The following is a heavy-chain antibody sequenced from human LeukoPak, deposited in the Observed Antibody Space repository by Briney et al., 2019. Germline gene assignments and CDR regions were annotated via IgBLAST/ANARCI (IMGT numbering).Heavy chain of an antibody. Sequence: SETLSLTCTVSGGSISSGSCYWSWIRQPAGKGLEWIGRIYTSGSTNYNPSLKSRVTISVDTSKNQFSLKLSSVTAADTAVYYCAREDRYYDFWSGYYTVHYYYGMDVWGQGTTVTVSS. CDR2: IYTSGST. CDR3: AREDRYYDFWSGYYTVHYYYGMDV. D-gene: IGHD3-3*01. CDR1: GGSISSGSCY. V-gene: IGHV4-61*02. J-gene: IGHJ6*02.